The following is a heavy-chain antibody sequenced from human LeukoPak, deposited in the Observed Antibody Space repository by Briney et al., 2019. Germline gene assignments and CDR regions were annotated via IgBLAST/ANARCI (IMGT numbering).Heavy chain of an antibody. J-gene: IGHJ4*02. V-gene: IGHV4-39*01. CDR1: GGSISSGSYY. D-gene: IGHD6-19*01. Sequence: SETLSLTCTVSGGSISSGSYYWSWIRQPAGKGLEWIGSIYYSGSTYYNPSLKSRVTISVDTSKNQFSLKLSSVTAADTAVYYCATMGIPQQWLVQLGLDYWGQGTLVTVSS. CDR2: IYYSGST. CDR3: ATMGIPQQWLVQLGLDY.